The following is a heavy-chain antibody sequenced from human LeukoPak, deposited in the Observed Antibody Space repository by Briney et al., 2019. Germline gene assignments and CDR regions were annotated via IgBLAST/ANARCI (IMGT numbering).Heavy chain of an antibody. Sequence: GSLRLSCSASGFTFSNYWMTWVRQAPGKGLEWVANIKQDGSDKYYVESVKGRFTISRDNAKNSLYLQMNSLRAEDTAVCYCARDQDVVVMLGIIAYDAFDVWGQGTLVTVSS. CDR3: ARDQDVVVMLGIIAYDAFDV. J-gene: IGHJ3*01. CDR2: IKQDGSDK. D-gene: IGHD2-8*01. V-gene: IGHV3-7*01. CDR1: GFTFSNYW.